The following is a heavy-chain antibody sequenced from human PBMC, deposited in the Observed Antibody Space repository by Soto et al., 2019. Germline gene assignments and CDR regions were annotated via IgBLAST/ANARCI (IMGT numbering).Heavy chain of an antibody. CDR2: IWYDGSNK. V-gene: IGHV3-33*01. CDR3: AREPNVRFSHPGYYYYGMDV. Sequence: GGSLRLSCAASGFTFSSYGMHWVRQAPGKGLEWVAVIWYDGSNKYYADSVKGRFTISRDNSKNTLYLQMNSLRAEDTAVYYCAREPNVRFSHPGYYYYGMDVWGQGTTVTVSS. D-gene: IGHD3-3*01. J-gene: IGHJ6*02. CDR1: GFTFSSYG.